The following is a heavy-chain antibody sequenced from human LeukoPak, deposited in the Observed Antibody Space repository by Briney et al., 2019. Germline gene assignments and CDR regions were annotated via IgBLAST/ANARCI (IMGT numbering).Heavy chain of an antibody. CDR2: IYYSGST. Sequence: SETLSLTCTVSGGSISSSSYYWGWIRQPPGKGLEWIGSIYYSGSTYYNPSLKSRVTISVDTSKNQFSLKLSSVTAADTAVYYCARWGSSSATFDIWGQGTMVTVSS. V-gene: IGHV4-39*07. CDR3: ARWGSSSATFDI. J-gene: IGHJ3*02. CDR1: GGSISSSSYY. D-gene: IGHD6-6*01.